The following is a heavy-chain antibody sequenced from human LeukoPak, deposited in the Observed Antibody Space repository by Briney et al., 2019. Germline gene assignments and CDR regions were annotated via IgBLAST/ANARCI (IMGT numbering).Heavy chain of an antibody. V-gene: IGHV1-69*02. CDR2: IIPILGIA. CDR3: ARGPSLGYFDY. CDR1: GGTFSSYT. J-gene: IGHJ4*02. Sequence: ASVKVSCKASGGTFSSYTISWVRQAPGQGLEWMGRIIPILGIANYAQTFQGRVTITADKSTSTAYMKLSSLRSEDTSVYYCARGPSLGYFDYWGQGTLVTVSS.